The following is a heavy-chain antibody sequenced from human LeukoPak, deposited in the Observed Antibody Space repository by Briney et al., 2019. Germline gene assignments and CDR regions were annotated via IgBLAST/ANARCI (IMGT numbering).Heavy chain of an antibody. CDR2: IVGGGGTT. V-gene: IGHV3-23*01. CDR3: AKARLSTGWAYNDY. J-gene: IGHJ4*02. D-gene: IGHD6-19*01. CDR1: AFTFSLYS. Sequence: GGSLRLSCAASAFTFSLYSMNWVRQAPGKGLEWVSAIVGGGGTTFYADSVKGRFTISRDNSKNTVYLQLNSLRAEDTAVYYCAKARLSTGWAYNDYWGQGTLVTVSS.